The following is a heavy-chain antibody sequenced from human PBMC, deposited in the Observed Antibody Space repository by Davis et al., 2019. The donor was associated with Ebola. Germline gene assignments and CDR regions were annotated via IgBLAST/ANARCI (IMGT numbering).Heavy chain of an antibody. Sequence: SVKVSCKASGGTFSSYAISWVRQAPGQGLEWMERIIPILGIANYAQKFQGRVTITADKSTSTAYMELSSLRSEDTAVYYCARESAPDIVVVPAAHNWFDPWGQGTLVTVSS. J-gene: IGHJ5*02. D-gene: IGHD2-2*01. CDR2: IIPILGIA. CDR3: ARESAPDIVVVPAAHNWFDP. CDR1: GGTFSSYA. V-gene: IGHV1-69*04.